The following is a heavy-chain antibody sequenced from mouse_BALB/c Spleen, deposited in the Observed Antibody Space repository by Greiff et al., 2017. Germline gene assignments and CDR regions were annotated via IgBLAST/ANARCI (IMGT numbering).Heavy chain of an antibody. CDR2: IWAGGST. CDR3: ARAWGYRYAMDY. Sequence: VQLVESGPGLVAPSQSLSITCTVSGFSLTSYGVHWVRQPPGKGLEWLGVIWAGGSTNYNSALMSRLSISKDNSKSQVFLKMNSLQTDDTAMYYCARAWGYRYAMDYWGQGTSVTVSS. V-gene: IGHV2-9*02. CDR1: GFSLTSYG. D-gene: IGHD2-2*01. J-gene: IGHJ4*01.